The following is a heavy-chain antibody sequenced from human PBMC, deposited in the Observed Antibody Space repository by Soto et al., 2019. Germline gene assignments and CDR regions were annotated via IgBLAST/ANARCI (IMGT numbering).Heavy chain of an antibody. V-gene: IGHV2-5*02. CDR2: IYWDDDK. CDR3: EHSARRYFAWFIDY. Sequence: QITLKESGPTLVKPTQTLTLTCTFSGFSLSTSGVGVGWIRQPPGKALEWLALIYWDDDKRYSPSLKSRLTLPKDTCKNPVVLTLTNMDPVDTATYYCEHSARRYFAWFIDYWGQVTLVTASS. J-gene: IGHJ4*02. CDR1: GFSLSTSGVG. D-gene: IGHD3-9*01.